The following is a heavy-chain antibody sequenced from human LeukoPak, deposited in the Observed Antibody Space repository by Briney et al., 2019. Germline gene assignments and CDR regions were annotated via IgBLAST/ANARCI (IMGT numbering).Heavy chain of an antibody. J-gene: IGHJ4*02. V-gene: IGHV1-69*02. CDR1: GGTFSIYT. Sequence: SVKVSFKASGGTFSIYTISWVRQAPGQGREWMGRIIPILGIANYAQKFQGRVTITADKSTSTACMELSSLRSEDTAVYYCASSPGSSSWRSTIDYWGQGTLVTVSS. D-gene: IGHD6-13*01. CDR3: ASSPGSSSWRSTIDY. CDR2: IIPILGIA.